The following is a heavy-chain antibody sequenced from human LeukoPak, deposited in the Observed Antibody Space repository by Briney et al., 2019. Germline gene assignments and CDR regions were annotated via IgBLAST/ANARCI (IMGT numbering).Heavy chain of an antibody. CDR2: ISAYNGNT. V-gene: IGHV1-18*01. J-gene: IGHJ6*02. CDR3: AREGLKSGTRYYYYGMDV. D-gene: IGHD1-26*01. CDR1: GYTFTSYG. Sequence: ASVKVSCKASGYTFTSYGISWVRQAPGQGLEWMGWISAYNGNTNYAQKLQGRVTMTTDTSTSTVYMEVRSLRSDDTAVYYCAREGLKSGTRYYYYGMDVWGQGTTVTVSS.